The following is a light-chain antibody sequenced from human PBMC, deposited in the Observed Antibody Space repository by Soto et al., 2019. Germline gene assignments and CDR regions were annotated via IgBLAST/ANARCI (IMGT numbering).Light chain of an antibody. J-gene: IGKJ2*01. CDR2: YAT. V-gene: IGKV1-33*01. Sequence: DIQMTQSPSSLSASVGDRVTITCQASQDITNFLNWYQQKPGKAPNLLIYYATNLETGVPSRFSGGGSGTYFTFTISTLLPADVATYFCQQSLHLPYTFGQGAKLEIK. CDR3: QQSLHLPYT. CDR1: QDITNF.